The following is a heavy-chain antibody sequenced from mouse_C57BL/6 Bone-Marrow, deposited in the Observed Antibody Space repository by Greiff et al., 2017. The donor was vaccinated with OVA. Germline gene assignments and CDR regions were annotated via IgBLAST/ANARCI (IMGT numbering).Heavy chain of an antibody. Sequence: QVQLQQSGAELMKPGASVKLSCKATGYTFTGYWIEWVKQRPGHGLEWIGEIFPGSGSTNYNEKVKGKATVTADTSSNTAYMQLSSLTTGDSAIYYGARASLRRRRFDYWGQGTTLTVSS. CDR3: ARASLRRRRFDY. D-gene: IGHD2-12*01. J-gene: IGHJ2*01. CDR2: IFPGSGST. V-gene: IGHV1-9*01. CDR1: GYTFTGYW.